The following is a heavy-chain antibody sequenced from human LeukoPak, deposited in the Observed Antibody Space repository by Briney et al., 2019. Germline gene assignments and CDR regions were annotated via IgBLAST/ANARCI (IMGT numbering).Heavy chain of an antibody. D-gene: IGHD2-8*01. V-gene: IGHV1-18*01. Sequence: ASVKVSCKASGYTFTNYGISWVRQAPGQGLEWMGWINTCNGNTNYAQKLQGRVTMTTDTSTSTAYMELRNLRSDDTAVYYCARGTIEPFDYWGQGTLVTVSS. J-gene: IGHJ4*02. CDR2: INTCNGNT. CDR3: ARGTIEPFDY. CDR1: GYTFTNYG.